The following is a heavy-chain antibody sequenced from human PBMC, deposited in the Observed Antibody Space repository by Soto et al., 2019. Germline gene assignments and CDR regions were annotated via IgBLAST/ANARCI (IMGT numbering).Heavy chain of an antibody. CDR2: MFTTGTT. CDR3: ARERYSYGFDY. D-gene: IGHD5-18*01. J-gene: IGHJ4*02. Sequence: LRLSCAASGFAVGGFYMNWVRQAPGKGLEWVAVMFTTGTTYYADSVKGRFTISRDDSKNTLYLQMNSLRAEDTAVYYCARERYSYGFDYWGQGTVVTVSS. CDR1: GFAVGGFY. V-gene: IGHV3-53*01.